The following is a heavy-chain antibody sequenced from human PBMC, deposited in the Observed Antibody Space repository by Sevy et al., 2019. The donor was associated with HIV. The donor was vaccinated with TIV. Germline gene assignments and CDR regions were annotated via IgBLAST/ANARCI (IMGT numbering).Heavy chain of an antibody. CDR1: RFTFGDYA. D-gene: IGHD6-19*01. V-gene: IGHV3-49*03. CDR3: TRDTTGYSSGWRPGAFDI. Sequence: GGSLRLSCTASRFTFGDYAMSWFRQAPGKGLEWVGFIRSKAYGGTTEYAASVKGRFTISRDDSKSIAYLQMNSLKTEDTAVYYCTRDTTGYSSGWRPGAFDIWGQGTMVTVSS. J-gene: IGHJ3*02. CDR2: IRSKAYGGTT.